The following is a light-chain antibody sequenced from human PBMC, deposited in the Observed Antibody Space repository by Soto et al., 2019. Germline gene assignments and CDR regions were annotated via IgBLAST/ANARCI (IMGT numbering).Light chain of an antibody. J-gene: IGKJ1*01. CDR2: DAS. CDR1: QSVSSY. V-gene: IGKV3-11*01. Sequence: EIVLTQSPATLYFSPGERATLSCSASQSVSSYLAWYQQKPGQAPRLLIYDASNRATGIPVRFSGSGSGTDFTLTISSLGPEDFAVYYCQQRSNWPTFGQGTKVDIK. CDR3: QQRSNWPT.